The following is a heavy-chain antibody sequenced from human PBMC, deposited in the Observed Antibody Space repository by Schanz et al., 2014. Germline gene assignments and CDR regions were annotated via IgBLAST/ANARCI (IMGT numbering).Heavy chain of an antibody. Sequence: EVQLVESGGGLIQPGESLRLSCAASGFSLSSYNMNWVRQAPGKGLEWISSMYINSGSTQYADSVKGRFIISRDSSKNTLFLQMNSLRAEDTAVYFCARDGGRDGYNLAFDVWGQGTLVTVS. CDR2: MYINSGST. D-gene: IGHD5-12*01. J-gene: IGHJ3*01. CDR1: GFSLSSYN. CDR3: ARDGGRDGYNLAFDV. V-gene: IGHV3-53*01.